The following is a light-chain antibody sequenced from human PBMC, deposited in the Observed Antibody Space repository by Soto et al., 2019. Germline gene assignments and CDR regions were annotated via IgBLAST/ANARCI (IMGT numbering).Light chain of an antibody. CDR2: DAS. CDR3: QQYGSLSWT. V-gene: IGKV3-11*01. J-gene: IGKJ1*01. Sequence: EIVLTQSPATLSLSPGERATLSCRASQSISNYVAWYQQKPGQAPRLLVYDASNRAAGVPARISGSGSGTDFTLTISSLEPEDFAVYHCQQYGSLSWTFGQGTKVEIK. CDR1: QSISNY.